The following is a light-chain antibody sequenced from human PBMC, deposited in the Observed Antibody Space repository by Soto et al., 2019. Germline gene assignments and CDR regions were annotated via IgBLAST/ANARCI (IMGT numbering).Light chain of an antibody. CDR1: QSIRNG. V-gene: IGKV1-5*01. CDR3: QQYSTYMWT. CDR2: DAS. Sequence: DIQMTQSPSTLSASVGDRVTITCRASQSIRNGLAWYQQKPGKAPNLLIYDASSLESGVPSRFSGSGSGTEFTLTISSLQPDDFATYYCQQYSTYMWTFGQGTKVEIK. J-gene: IGKJ1*01.